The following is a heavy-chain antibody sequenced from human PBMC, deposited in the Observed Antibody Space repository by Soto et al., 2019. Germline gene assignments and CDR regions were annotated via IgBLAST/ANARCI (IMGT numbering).Heavy chain of an antibody. V-gene: IGHV4-4*07. CDR2: IYPSAST. CDR1: GGSISIYY. CDR3: ARERGLYCSGGSCYSLLGYYYYGMDV. J-gene: IGHJ6*02. D-gene: IGHD2-15*01. Sequence: SETLSLTCTVSGGSISIYYWIWIRQPAGEGREWSGRIYPSASTNYQPSLTSRVTMSVDTSKTQFSLKLSSVTAANTAVYYCARERGLYCSGGSCYSLLGYYYYGMDVWGQGTTVTVSS.